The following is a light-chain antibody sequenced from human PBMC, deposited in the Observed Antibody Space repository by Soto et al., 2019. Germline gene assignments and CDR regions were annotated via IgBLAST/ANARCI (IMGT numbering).Light chain of an antibody. Sequence: QSVLTQPASVSGSPGQSITISCTGTSSYIGAYNFVSWYQLHPDTAPKLMSYDVTNRPSGVSDRCSGSKSGNTASLTISGLEAEDEADYYCRSYTTSNTRGGVFGGGTKLTVL. CDR3: RSYTTSNTRGGV. J-gene: IGLJ2*01. CDR2: DVT. V-gene: IGLV2-14*01. CDR1: SSYIGAYNF.